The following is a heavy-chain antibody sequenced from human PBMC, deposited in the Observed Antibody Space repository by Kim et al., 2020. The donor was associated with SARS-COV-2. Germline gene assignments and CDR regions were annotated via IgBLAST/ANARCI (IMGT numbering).Heavy chain of an antibody. V-gene: IGHV3-30*18. J-gene: IGHJ6*02. Sequence: GGSLRLSCAASGFTFSSYGMHWVRQAPGKGPERVAVISYDGSNKYYADSVKGRFTISRDNSKNTLYLQMNSLRAEDTAVYYCAKDGGGGPYAGMDVWGQGTTVTVSS. CDR2: ISYDGSNK. D-gene: IGHD2-15*01. CDR3: AKDGGGGPYAGMDV. CDR1: GFTFSSYG.